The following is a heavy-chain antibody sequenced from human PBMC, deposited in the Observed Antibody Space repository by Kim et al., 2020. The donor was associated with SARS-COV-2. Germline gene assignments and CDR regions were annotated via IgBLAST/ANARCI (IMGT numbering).Heavy chain of an antibody. Sequence: DSAAPVRDRFTISKEDSKNTLFLQMNSLRAEDTGVYFCATGIVTNDAFDIWGQGTMVTVSS. J-gene: IGHJ3*02. D-gene: IGHD2-21*02. CDR3: ATGIVTNDAFDI. V-gene: IGHV3-15*01.